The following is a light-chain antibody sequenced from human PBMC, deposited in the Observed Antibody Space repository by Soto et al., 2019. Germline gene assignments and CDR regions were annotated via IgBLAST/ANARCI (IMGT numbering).Light chain of an antibody. Sequence: QSVLTQPPSVSAAPGQKVTISCSGANSNIGNNYVSWYQQHPGKDPKILIYEGSKRPSRVSNRSSGSKSGNTASLTISGLQAEYWADYFCSSYVGDSAYAFGTGTKLTVL. CDR1: NSNIGNNY. CDR2: EGS. CDR3: SSYVGDSAYA. V-gene: IGLV2-23*01. J-gene: IGLJ1*01.